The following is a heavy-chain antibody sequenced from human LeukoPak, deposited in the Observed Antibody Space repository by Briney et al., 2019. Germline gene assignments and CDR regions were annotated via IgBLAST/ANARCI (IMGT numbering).Heavy chain of an antibody. J-gene: IGHJ4*02. CDR2: INHSGST. V-gene: IGHV4-34*01. D-gene: IGHD3-22*01. CDR3: ARHYYDSSGYRDY. Sequence: SETLSLTCAVYGGSFSGYYWSWIRQPPGKGLEWIGEINHSGSTNYNPSLKSRVTISVDTSKNQFSLKLSSVTAADTAVYYCARHYYDSSGYRDYWGQGTLVTVSS. CDR1: GGSFSGYY.